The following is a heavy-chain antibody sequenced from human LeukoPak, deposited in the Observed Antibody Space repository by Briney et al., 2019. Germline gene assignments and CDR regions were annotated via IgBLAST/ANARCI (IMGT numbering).Heavy chain of an antibody. CDR1: GGSISSSNW. Sequence: PSGTLSLTCAVSGGSISSSNWWSWVRQPPGKGLEWIGEIYHSGSTNYNPSLKRRVTISVDKSKNQFSLKLSSVTAADTAVYYCARVTYYDILTGYQDDAFDIWGQGTMVTVSS. CDR3: ARVTYYDILTGYQDDAFDI. CDR2: IYHSGST. V-gene: IGHV4-4*02. J-gene: IGHJ3*02. D-gene: IGHD3-9*01.